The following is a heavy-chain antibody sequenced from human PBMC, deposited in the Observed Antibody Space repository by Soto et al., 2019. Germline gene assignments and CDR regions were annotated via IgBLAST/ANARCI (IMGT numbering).Heavy chain of an antibody. CDR1: GFIFGDYA. CDR3: ARDSARWYRFGY. V-gene: IGHV3-23*03. D-gene: IGHD6-13*01. Sequence: GGSLRLSCTACGFIFGDYAMSWFRQAPGKGLEWVSVIYSGGGSTDYADSVKGRFTISRDNSKNTLYLQMNSLRVEDTAVYYCARDSARWYRFGYWGQGTLVTVSS. J-gene: IGHJ4*02. CDR2: IYSGGGST.